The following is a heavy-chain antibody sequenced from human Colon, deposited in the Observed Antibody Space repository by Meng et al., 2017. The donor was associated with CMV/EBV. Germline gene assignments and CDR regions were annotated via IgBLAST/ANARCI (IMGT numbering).Heavy chain of an antibody. CDR1: GYSVTRYG. J-gene: IGHJ4*02. Sequence: CKASGYSVTRYGVSGMRQAPGKGLEWMGWIGTYNGDTNYAQKLQGRLTMTTDTSTSTAYLELRSLTSDDTAVYYCARDLAGGNPAEFWGQGTLVTVSS. CDR2: IGTYNGDT. D-gene: IGHD4-23*01. V-gene: IGHV1-18*01. CDR3: ARDLAGGNPAEF.